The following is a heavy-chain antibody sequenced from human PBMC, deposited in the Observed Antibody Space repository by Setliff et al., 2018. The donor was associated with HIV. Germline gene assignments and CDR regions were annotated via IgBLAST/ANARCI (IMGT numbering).Heavy chain of an antibody. Sequence: PSETLSLTCGVSGGSININPYSWSWIRQPPGKALEWIGYIHHSGNTQFNPSFKSRVTMSIDVSRNQFSLELSSVTAAGTAVNYSERGFDYARRPRLYCFDYWGQGTLVTVSS. J-gene: IGHJ4*02. V-gene: IGHV4-30-2*01. CDR1: GGSININPYS. D-gene: IGHD2-2*01. CDR3: ERGFDYARRPRLYCFDY. CDR2: IHHSGNT.